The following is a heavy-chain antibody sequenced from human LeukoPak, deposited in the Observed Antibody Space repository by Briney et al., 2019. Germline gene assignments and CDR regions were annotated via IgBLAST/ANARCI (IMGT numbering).Heavy chain of an antibody. CDR1: GFTFSSYG. Sequence: QSGRSLRLSCAASGFTFSSYGMHWVRQAPGKGLEWVAVISYDGSNKYYADSVKGRFTISRDNSKNTLYLQMNSLRAEDTAVYYCAKDRYYYGSGSPIGYWGQGTLVTVSS. V-gene: IGHV3-30*18. J-gene: IGHJ4*02. D-gene: IGHD3-10*01. CDR3: AKDRYYYGSGSPIGY. CDR2: ISYDGSNK.